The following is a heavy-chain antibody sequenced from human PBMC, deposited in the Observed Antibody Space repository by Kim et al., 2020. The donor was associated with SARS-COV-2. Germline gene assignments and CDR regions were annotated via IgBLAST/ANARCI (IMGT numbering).Heavy chain of an antibody. Sequence: SETLSLTCTVSGGSISSSSYYWGWIRQPPGKGLEWIGSIYYSGSTYYNPSLKSRVTISVDTSKNQFSLKLSSVTAADTAVYYCASRQWSGADYWGQGTLVTVSS. CDR2: IYYSGST. J-gene: IGHJ4*02. D-gene: IGHD2-15*01. CDR3: ASRQWSGADY. CDR1: GGSISSSSYY. V-gene: IGHV4-39*01.